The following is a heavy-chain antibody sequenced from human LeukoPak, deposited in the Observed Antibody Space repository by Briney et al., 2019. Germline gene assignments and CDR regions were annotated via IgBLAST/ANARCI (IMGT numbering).Heavy chain of an antibody. V-gene: IGHV3-9*01. CDR3: AKDIGLGYFDY. CDR2: ISWNSGSI. CDR1: GFTFDDYA. D-gene: IGHD2-15*01. J-gene: IGHJ4*02. Sequence: GRSLRLSCAASGFTFDDYAMHWVRHAPGKGLEWVSGISWNSGSIGYADSVKGRFTISRDNAKNSLYLQMNSPRAEDTALYCAKDIGLGYFDYWGQGTLVTVSS.